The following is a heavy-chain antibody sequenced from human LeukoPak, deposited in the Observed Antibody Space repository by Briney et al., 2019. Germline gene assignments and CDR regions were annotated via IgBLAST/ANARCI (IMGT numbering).Heavy chain of an antibody. CDR2: IYFDGST. D-gene: IGHD6-13*01. Sequence: PGGSLRLSFAASGFTVSNNYMSWVRQAPGKGLEWVSVIYFDGSTSYADSVKGRFTISRDNSKNTLYLQMNSLRAEDTAVYYCARDRGAAAGYWGQGTLVTVSS. CDR1: GFTVSNNY. J-gene: IGHJ4*02. V-gene: IGHV3-53*01. CDR3: ARDRGAAAGY.